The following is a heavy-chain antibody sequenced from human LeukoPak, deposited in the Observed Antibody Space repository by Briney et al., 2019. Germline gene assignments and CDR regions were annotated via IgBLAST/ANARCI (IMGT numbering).Heavy chain of an antibody. V-gene: IGHV4-39*07. CDR1: GGSISSSSYY. CDR3: ARDPYHYGMDV. CDR2: IYYSGST. J-gene: IGHJ6*02. Sequence: PSETLSLTCTVSGGSISSSSYYWGWIRQPPGKGLEWIGSIYYSGSTYYNPSLKSRVTISVDTSKNQFSLKLSSVTAADTAVYYCARDPYHYGMDVWGQGTTVTVSS.